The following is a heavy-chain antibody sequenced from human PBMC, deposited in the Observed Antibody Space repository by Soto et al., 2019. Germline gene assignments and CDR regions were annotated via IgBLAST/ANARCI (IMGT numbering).Heavy chain of an antibody. V-gene: IGHV4-59*01. CDR1: GGSISSYY. D-gene: IGHD7-27*01. CDR3: ARGHWGPYYYYGMDV. Sequence: PSETLSLTCTVSGGSISSYYWSWIRQPPGKRLEWIGYIYYSGSTNYNPSLKSRVTISVDTSKNQFSLKLSSVTAADTAVYYCARGHWGPYYYYGMDVWGQGTTVTVSS. CDR2: IYYSGST. J-gene: IGHJ6*02.